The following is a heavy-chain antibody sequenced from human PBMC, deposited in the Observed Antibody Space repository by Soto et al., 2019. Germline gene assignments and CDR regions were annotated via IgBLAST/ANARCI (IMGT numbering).Heavy chain of an antibody. Sequence: GGSLRLSCAVSGFTFRTYGMHWVRQAPGKGLEWVAAIWYDGSHKYYVDSVKGRFTISRDNSNNILYLQMNSLRVEDTAVYYCARDGVDGDHDAFDIWGQGTMVTVSS. V-gene: IGHV3-33*01. J-gene: IGHJ3*02. CDR2: IWYDGSHK. CDR3: ARDGVDGDHDAFDI. D-gene: IGHD4-17*01. CDR1: GFTFRTYG.